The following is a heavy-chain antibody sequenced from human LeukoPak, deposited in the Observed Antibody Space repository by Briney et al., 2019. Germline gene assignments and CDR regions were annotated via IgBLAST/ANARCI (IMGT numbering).Heavy chain of an antibody. CDR3: ARGRDWNYAHFDY. D-gene: IGHD1-7*01. J-gene: IGHJ4*02. V-gene: IGHV1-69*05. CDR1: GGTFSSYA. Sequence: SVEVSCKASGGTFSSYAISWVRQAPGQGLEWMGGIIPIFGTANYAQKFQGRVTITTDESTSTAYMELSSLRSEDTAVYYCARGRDWNYAHFDYWGQGTLVTVSS. CDR2: IIPIFGTA.